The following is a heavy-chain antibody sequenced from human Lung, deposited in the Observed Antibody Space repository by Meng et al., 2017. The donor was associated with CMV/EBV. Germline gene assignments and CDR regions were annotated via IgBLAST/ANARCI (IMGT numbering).Heavy chain of an antibody. Sequence: SVKVSXKVSGYTLTEVSRHWGRQAPGEGLEWRGGFDVENDEIIYAQKFQGRVTMTEDTSRDTAYMGLSSLRSEDTAVYYCATGKYCGATSCEGSDTFEIWGQGTXVTVSS. CDR3: ATGKYCGATSCEGSDTFEI. V-gene: IGHV1-24*01. CDR1: GYTLTEVS. CDR2: FDVENDEI. J-gene: IGHJ3*02. D-gene: IGHD2-2*01.